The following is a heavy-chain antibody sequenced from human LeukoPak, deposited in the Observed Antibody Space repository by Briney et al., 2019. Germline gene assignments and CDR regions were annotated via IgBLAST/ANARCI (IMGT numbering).Heavy chain of an antibody. CDR3: ARGRWGHPKTGFDY. Sequence: PSETLSLTCTVSGGSISSSSYYWGWIRQPPGKGLEWIGSIYYSGSTYYNPSLKSRVTISVDTSKNQFSLKLSSVTAADTAVYYCARGRWGHPKTGFDYWGQGTLVTVSP. CDR2: IYYSGST. D-gene: IGHD1-1*01. CDR1: GGSISSSSYY. J-gene: IGHJ4*02. V-gene: IGHV4-39*01.